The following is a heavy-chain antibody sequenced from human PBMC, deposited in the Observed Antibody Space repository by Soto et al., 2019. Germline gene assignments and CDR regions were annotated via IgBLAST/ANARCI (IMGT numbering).Heavy chain of an antibody. CDR1: GYTFTSYD. D-gene: IGHD3-10*01. J-gene: IGHJ4*02. CDR3: ARGQLLWFGELPYY. CDR2: MNPNSGNT. V-gene: IGHV1-8*01. Sequence: GASVKVSCKASGYTFTSYDINWVRQATGQGLGWMGWMNPNSGNTGYAQKFQGRVTMTRNTSISTAYMELSSLRSEDTAVYYCARGQLLWFGELPYYWGQGTLVTVSS.